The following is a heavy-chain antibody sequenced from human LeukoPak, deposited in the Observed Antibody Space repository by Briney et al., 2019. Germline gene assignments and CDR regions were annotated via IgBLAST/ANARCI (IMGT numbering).Heavy chain of an antibody. CDR2: ISSNGGST. V-gene: IGHV3-64*01. Sequence: GGSLRLSCAASGFTFSSYAMHWVRQAPGKGLEYVSAISSNGGSTYYANSVKSRFTISRDNSKNTLYLQMGSLRAEDMAVYYCARDLDGYSSGGVDYWGQGTLVTVSS. CDR3: ARDLDGYSSGGVDY. J-gene: IGHJ4*02. D-gene: IGHD2-15*01. CDR1: GFTFSSYA.